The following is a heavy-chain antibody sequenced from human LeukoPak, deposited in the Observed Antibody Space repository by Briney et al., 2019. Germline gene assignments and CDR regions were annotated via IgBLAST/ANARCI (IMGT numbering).Heavy chain of an antibody. Sequence: GGSLRLSCTASGFTFSSYAMNWVRQAPGKGLEWVSGSGAGGTFTYYADSMTGRFTIFRDNSRNTLYLQMNSLIAEDTAVYYCARVVNGYGPVDYWGQGTLVTVSS. CDR1: GFTFSSYA. J-gene: IGHJ4*02. CDR3: ARVVNGYGPVDY. CDR2: SGAGGTFT. V-gene: IGHV3-23*01. D-gene: IGHD5-18*01.